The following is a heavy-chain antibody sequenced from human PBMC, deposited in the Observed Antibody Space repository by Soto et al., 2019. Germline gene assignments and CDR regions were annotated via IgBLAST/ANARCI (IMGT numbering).Heavy chain of an antibody. D-gene: IGHD2-15*01. CDR1: RFIFDDFA. V-gene: IGHV3-9*01. Sequence: PGGSLRLSCTVTRFIFDDFAMHWPRQAPGKGLEWVSGISWNSAGVVCAGSVKGRFTISRDNAEDSLYLHMNSLRPDDTAFYFCVKDSGGWPRNFFDLWGQGALVTVSS. CDR2: ISWNSAGV. CDR3: VKDSGGWPRNFFDL. J-gene: IGHJ5*02.